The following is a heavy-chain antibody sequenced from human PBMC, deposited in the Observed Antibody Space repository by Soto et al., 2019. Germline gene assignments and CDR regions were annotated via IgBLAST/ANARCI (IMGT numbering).Heavy chain of an antibody. D-gene: IGHD3-16*02. CDR1: SASLDSDH. J-gene: IGHJ4*02. CDR3: ARMRGLGEISPLFDH. Sequence: QVHLQESGPGLVKPSETLSLTCAVSSASLDSDHWSWIRQPPGKGLEWIGYIYPNGRTNYNPALRGRSAISIDQSKLRFALRLDSVFAADADVYFCARMRGLGEISPLFDHGGQGTLVTVSS. V-gene: IGHV4-59*01. CDR2: IYPNGRT.